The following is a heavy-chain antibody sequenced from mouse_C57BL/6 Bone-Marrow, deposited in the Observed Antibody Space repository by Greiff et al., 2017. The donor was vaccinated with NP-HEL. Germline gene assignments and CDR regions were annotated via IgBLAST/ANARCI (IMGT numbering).Heavy chain of an antibody. J-gene: IGHJ3*01. CDR2: IRLKSDNYAT. D-gene: IGHD2-5*01. CDR3: SVYSNCAWFAY. CDR1: GFTFSNYW. Sequence: EVMLVESGGGLVQPGGSMKLSCVASGFTFSNYWMNWVRQSPEKGLEWVAQIRLKSDNYATHYAESVKGRFTISKDDSKSSVYPQMNNLRDEDTVIYDCSVYSNCAWFAYWGQGTLVTVSA. V-gene: IGHV6-3*01.